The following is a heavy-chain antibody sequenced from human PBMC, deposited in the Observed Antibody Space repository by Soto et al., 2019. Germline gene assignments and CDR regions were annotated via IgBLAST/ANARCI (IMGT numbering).Heavy chain of an antibody. CDR1: GYTFTSYG. D-gene: IGHD1-1*01. J-gene: IGHJ6*02. CDR2: ISAYNGNT. Sequence: ASVKVSCKASGYTFTSYGISWVRQAPGQGLEWMGWISAYNGNTNYARKLQGRVTMTTDTSTSTAYMELRSLRSDDTAVYYCARDPSPNWNTFRAYYYYYGMDVWGQGTTVTVSS. CDR3: ARDPSPNWNTFRAYYYYYGMDV. V-gene: IGHV1-18*04.